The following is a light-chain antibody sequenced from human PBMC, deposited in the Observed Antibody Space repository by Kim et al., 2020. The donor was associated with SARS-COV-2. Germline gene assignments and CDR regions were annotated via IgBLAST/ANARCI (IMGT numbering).Light chain of an antibody. Sequence: RATINCKSSQSVLYSSDSQNYLAWYQHKPGQPPKLLIYWASTRESGVPDRFSASGSGTDFTLTISSLQAADVAVYYCQQYYSSWTFGQGTKVDIK. CDR2: WAS. CDR3: QQYYSSWT. J-gene: IGKJ1*01. CDR1: QSVLYSSDSQNY. V-gene: IGKV4-1*01.